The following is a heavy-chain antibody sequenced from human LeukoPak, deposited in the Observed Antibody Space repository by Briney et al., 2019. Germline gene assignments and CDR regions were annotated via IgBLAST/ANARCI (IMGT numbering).Heavy chain of an antibody. D-gene: IGHD3-10*01. CDR1: GFTFTSYT. J-gene: IGHJ4*02. Sequence: GGSLRLSCAASGFTFTSYTMNWVRQAPGKGLEWVSYITTSDSTVYYADSLKGRFTISRDNAKNSLYLQMNSLRAEDTAVYYCARDVSMIRGVISLFDYWGQGTLVTVSS. CDR2: ITTSDSTV. V-gene: IGHV3-48*04. CDR3: ARDVSMIRGVISLFDY.